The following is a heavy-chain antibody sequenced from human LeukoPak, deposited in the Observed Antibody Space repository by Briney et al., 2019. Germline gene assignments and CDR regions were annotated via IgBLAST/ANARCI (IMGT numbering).Heavy chain of an antibody. Sequence: SETLSLTCTVSGGSISSYYWSWLRQPPGKGLEWIGYIYYSGSTNYNPSLKSRVTISVDTSKNQFSLKLSSVTAADTAVYYCAREGELRALGYWGQGTLVTVFS. CDR3: AREGELRALGY. J-gene: IGHJ4*02. CDR2: IYYSGST. CDR1: GGSISSYY. D-gene: IGHD3-16*01. V-gene: IGHV4-59*01.